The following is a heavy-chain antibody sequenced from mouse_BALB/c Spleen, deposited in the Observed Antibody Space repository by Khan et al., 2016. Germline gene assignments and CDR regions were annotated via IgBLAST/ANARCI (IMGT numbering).Heavy chain of an antibody. CDR3: ARKDGNYGMDY. D-gene: IGHD2-1*01. CDR2: INPSTGYT. J-gene: IGHJ4*01. CDR1: GYTFTSYW. V-gene: IGHV1-7*01. Sequence: QVQLQQSGADLAKPGASVTMSCKASGYTFTSYWMHWVKQRPGKGLEWIGYINPSTGYTEYNPKFKDQATLTADNYSSTAYMQLSSLTSEDSAVYDCARKDGNYGMDYWGQRTSVTVSS.